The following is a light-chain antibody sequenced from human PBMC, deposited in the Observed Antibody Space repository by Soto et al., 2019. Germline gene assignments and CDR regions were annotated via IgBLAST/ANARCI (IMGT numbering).Light chain of an antibody. CDR3: SSYTSSSTRV. Sequence: QSALTQPASVSGSPGQSITISCTGTSSDVGGYNYVSWYQQHPGKAPKLTIYEVSNRPSGVSNRFSGSKSGNTASLTISGLQAEDEDDYYCSSYTSSSTRVFGGGTKLTVL. J-gene: IGLJ3*02. V-gene: IGLV2-14*01. CDR2: EVS. CDR1: SSDVGGYNY.